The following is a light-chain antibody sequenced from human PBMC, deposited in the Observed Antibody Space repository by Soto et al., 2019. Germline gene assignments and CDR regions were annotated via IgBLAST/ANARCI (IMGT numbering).Light chain of an antibody. CDR2: GAS. CDR1: QSVSSTY. Sequence: EIVLTQSPGTLSLSPGERATLSCRASQSVSSTYLAWYQQKPGQAPRLLILGASSRAAGIPDRFNGSGSGTDFTLTISRLEPEDFAVYYCQHYGSSPKTFGQGTKVEVK. CDR3: QHYGSSPKT. V-gene: IGKV3-20*01. J-gene: IGKJ1*01.